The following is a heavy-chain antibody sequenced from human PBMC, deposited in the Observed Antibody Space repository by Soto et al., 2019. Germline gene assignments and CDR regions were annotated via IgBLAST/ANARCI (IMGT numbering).Heavy chain of an antibody. CDR3: ARGYYYDSSGYYYLGY. CDR1: GFTFSSYG. D-gene: IGHD3-22*01. J-gene: IGHJ4*02. V-gene: IGHV3-33*01. Sequence: GGSLRLSCAASGFTFSSYGMHWVRQAPGKGLEWVAVIWYDGSNKYYADSVKGRFTISRDNSKNTLYLQMNSLRAEDTAVYYCARGYYYDSSGYYYLGYWGQGTLVTVSS. CDR2: IWYDGSNK.